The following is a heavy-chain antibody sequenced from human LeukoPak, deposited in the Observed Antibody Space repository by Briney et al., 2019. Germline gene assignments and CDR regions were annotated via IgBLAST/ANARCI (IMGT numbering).Heavy chain of an antibody. V-gene: IGHV3-21*01. Sequence: TGGSLRLSCAASGFTFSSYWMNWVRQAPGKGLEWVSSISSSSSYIYYADSVKGRFTISRDNAKNSLYLQMNSLRAEDTAVYYCARGYSSGPYDYWGQGTLVTVSS. CDR3: ARGYSSGPYDY. CDR2: ISSSSSYI. CDR1: GFTFSSYW. D-gene: IGHD6-19*01. J-gene: IGHJ4*02.